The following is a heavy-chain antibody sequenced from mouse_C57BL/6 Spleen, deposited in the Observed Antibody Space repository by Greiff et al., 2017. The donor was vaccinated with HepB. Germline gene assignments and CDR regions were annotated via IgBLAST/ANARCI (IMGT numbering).Heavy chain of an antibody. J-gene: IGHJ3*01. CDR3: VGGAFAY. CDR2: IRSKSNNYAT. CDR1: GFSFNTYA. V-gene: IGHV10-1*01. Sequence: DVKLVESGGGLVQPKGSLKLSCAASGFSFNTYAMNWVRQAPGKGLEWVARIRSKSNNYATYYADSVKDRFTISRDDSESMLYLQMNNLKTEDTAMYYCVGGAFAYWGQGTLVTVSA.